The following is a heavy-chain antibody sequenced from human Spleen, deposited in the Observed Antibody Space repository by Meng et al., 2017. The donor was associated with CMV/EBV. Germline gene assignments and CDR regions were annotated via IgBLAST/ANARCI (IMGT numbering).Heavy chain of an antibody. J-gene: IGHJ6*02. CDR3: ARDRLVLGYYYYYGMDV. D-gene: IGHD6-19*01. CDR2: TYYRSKWYN. Sequence: SQTLSLTCAISGDSVSSNSAAWNWIRQSPSRGLEWLGRTYYRSKWYNDYAVSVKSRITINPDTSKNQFSLQLNSVTPEVTAVYYCARDRLVLGYYYYYGMDVWGQGTTVTVSS. CDR1: GDSVSSNSAA. V-gene: IGHV6-1*01.